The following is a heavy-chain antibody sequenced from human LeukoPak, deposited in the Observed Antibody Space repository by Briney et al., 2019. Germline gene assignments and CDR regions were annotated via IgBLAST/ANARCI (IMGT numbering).Heavy chain of an antibody. D-gene: IGHD3-22*01. CDR3: ASDRYYYDSSGYPYAFDI. Sequence: ASVKVSCKASGGTFSSYAISWVRQAPGQGLEWMGRIIPILGIANDAQKFQGRVTITADKSTSTAYMELRSLRSEDTAVYYCASDRYYYDSSGYPYAFDIWGQGTMVTVSS. CDR2: IIPILGIA. J-gene: IGHJ3*02. V-gene: IGHV1-69*04. CDR1: GGTFSSYA.